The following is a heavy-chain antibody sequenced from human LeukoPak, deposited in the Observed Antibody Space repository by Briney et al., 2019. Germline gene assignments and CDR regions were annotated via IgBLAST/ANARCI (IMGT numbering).Heavy chain of an antibody. J-gene: IGHJ4*02. CDR1: GYTFTSYD. V-gene: IGHV1-8*01. CDR2: MNPNSGNK. CDR3: ARGYCSSTSCFFFDS. Sequence: GASVKVSCKASGYTFTSYDINWVRQATGQGLEWMGWMNPNSGNKAYAQKFQGRVTLTRSTSISTAYMELSSLTSEDTAVYYCARGYCSSTSCFFFDSWGQGTPVTVSS. D-gene: IGHD2-2*01.